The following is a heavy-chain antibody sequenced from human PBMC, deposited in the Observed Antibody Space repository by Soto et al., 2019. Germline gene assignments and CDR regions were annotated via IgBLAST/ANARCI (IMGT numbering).Heavy chain of an antibody. D-gene: IGHD1-20*01. CDR3: ARVLTGTDYYYGVDV. J-gene: IGHJ6*02. V-gene: IGHV4-61*01. Sequence: SETLSLTCTVSGGSVSRSINYWNWIRQPPGKGLEWIGYIFYSGNTGNTNYNPSLKSRVTISVDTSKNQFSLKLNSVTAADTAVYYCARVLTGTDYYYGVDVWGQGTTVTVS. CDR2: IFYSGNTGNT. CDR1: GGSVSRSINY.